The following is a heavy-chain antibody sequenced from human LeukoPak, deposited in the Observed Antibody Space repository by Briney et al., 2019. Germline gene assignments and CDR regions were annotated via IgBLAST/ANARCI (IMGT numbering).Heavy chain of an antibody. D-gene: IGHD6-13*01. Sequence: ASVKVSCKASGYTFTSYYLHWVRQAPGQGLEWMSIINPSGASTSYEQKFQGGVTMTSDTSTSRVYMELSSLRSEGTAVYYCARGIVTAAGTGGWYFDYWGQGTLVTVSS. CDR2: INPSGAST. CDR3: ARGIVTAAGTGGWYFDY. V-gene: IGHV1-46*01. J-gene: IGHJ4*02. CDR1: GYTFTSYY.